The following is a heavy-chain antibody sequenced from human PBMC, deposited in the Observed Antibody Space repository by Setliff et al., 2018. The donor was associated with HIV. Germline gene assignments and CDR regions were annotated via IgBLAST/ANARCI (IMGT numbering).Heavy chain of an antibody. CDR1: GGSISSSNW. CDR3: ARVPHRVVGTTTLLYHFDY. CDR2: IYHSGTT. Sequence: SETLSLTCTVSGGSISSSNWWSWVRQPPGKGLEWIGEIYHSGTTYYNPSLKSRVTISVDTTTNQVSLQVNSVTAVDTAVYYCARVPHRVVGTTTLLYHFDYWGLGTLVTVSS. V-gene: IGHV4-4*02. D-gene: IGHD1-26*01. J-gene: IGHJ4*02.